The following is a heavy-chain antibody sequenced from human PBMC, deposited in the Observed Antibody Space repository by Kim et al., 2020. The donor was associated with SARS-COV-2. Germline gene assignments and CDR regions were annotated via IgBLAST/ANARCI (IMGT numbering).Heavy chain of an antibody. CDR3: AREGALWFGEKTVSYYFDY. V-gene: IGHV4-39*07. D-gene: IGHD3-10*01. Sequence: SRVTISVDTSKNQFSLKLSSVTAADTAVYYCAREGALWFGEKTVSYYFDYWGQGTLVTVSS. J-gene: IGHJ4*02.